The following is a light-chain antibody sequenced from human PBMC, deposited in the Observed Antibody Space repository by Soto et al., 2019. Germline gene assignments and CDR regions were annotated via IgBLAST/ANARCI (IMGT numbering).Light chain of an antibody. CDR2: AAS. V-gene: IGKV1-39*01. J-gene: IGKJ5*01. Sequence: DIQMTQSPSSLSASVGDRVTVTCRASQSISTYLNWYQQKPGTAPKLLIYAASSLQGGVPSRFSGSGSETDFTLTISSLQPEDFAIYYCQQSYNMPITFGQGTRLEIK. CDR3: QQSYNMPIT. CDR1: QSISTY.